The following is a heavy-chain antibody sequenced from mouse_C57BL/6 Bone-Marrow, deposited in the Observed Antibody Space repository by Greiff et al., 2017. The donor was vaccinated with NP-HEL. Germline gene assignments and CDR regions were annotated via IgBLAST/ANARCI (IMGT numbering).Heavy chain of an antibody. V-gene: IGHV1-61*01. CDR3: ARRYGNSRYAMDY. Sequence: QVQLQQPGAELVRPGSSVKLSCKASGYTFTSYWMDWVKQRPGQGLEWIGNIYPSDSETHYNQKFKDKATLTVDKSSSTAYMQLSSLTSEDSAVYYCARRYGNSRYAMDYWGQGTSVTVSS. CDR2: IYPSDSET. D-gene: IGHD2-10*02. J-gene: IGHJ4*01. CDR1: GYTFTSYW.